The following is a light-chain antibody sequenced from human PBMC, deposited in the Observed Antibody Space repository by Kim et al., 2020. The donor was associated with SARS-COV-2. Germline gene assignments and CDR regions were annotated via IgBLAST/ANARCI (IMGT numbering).Light chain of an antibody. CDR3: TAYTGANTVV. CDR2: DDS. Sequence: GQTITISCTGTSSLVGNYNYVSWYQQHPDKAPKLIIYDDSYRPSGVSTRFSGSKSGNTASLTISGLQAADEADYYCTAYTGANTVVFGGGTQLTVL. CDR1: SSLVGNYNY. J-gene: IGLJ2*01. V-gene: IGLV2-14*03.